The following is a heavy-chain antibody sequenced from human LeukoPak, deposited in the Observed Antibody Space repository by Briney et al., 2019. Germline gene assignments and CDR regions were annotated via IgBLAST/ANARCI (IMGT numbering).Heavy chain of an antibody. CDR1: GFTFSSYG. V-gene: IGHV3-30*02. CDR3: AKDRGGSGSAFNDY. Sequence: GGSLRLSCAASGFTFSSYGMHWVRQAPGKGLEWVAVIWYDGSNKYYADSVKGRFTISRDNSKNTLYLQMNSLRAEDTAVYYCAKDRGGSGSAFNDYWGQGTLVTVSS. D-gene: IGHD3-10*01. J-gene: IGHJ4*02. CDR2: IWYDGSNK.